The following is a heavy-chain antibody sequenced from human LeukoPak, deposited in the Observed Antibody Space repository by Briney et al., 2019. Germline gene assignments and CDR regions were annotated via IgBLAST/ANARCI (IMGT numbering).Heavy chain of an antibody. CDR2: ISGSGGST. D-gene: IGHD6-13*01. V-gene: IGHV3-23*01. J-gene: IGHJ4*02. CDR3: AKVFEPFWGRYSSSWFDY. Sequence: PGGSLRLSCAASGFTFSSYGMSWVRQAPGKGLEWVSAISGSGGSTYYADSVKGRFTISRDNSKNTLYLQMNSLRAEDTAVYYCAKVFEPFWGRYSSSWFDYWGQGTLVTVSS. CDR1: GFTFSSYG.